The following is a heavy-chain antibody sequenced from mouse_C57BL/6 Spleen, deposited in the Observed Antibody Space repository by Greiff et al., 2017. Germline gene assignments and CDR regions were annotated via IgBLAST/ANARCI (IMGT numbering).Heavy chain of an antibody. CDR1: GYTFTSYW. D-gene: IGHD2-4*01. CDR3: APIYYDPY. J-gene: IGHJ2*01. CDR2: IDPSDSYT. V-gene: IGHV1-59*01. Sequence: QVQLQQPGAELVRPGTSVKLSCKASGYTFTSYWMHWVKQRPGQGLEWIGVIDPSDSYTNYNQKFKGKATLTVDTSSSTAYMQLSSLTSEDSAVYYCAPIYYDPYWGQGTTLTVSS.